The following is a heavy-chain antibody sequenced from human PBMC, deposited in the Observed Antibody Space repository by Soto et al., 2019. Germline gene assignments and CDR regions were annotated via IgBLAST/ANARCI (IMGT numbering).Heavy chain of an antibody. Sequence: QINLKESGPPLVKPTQTLTLTCTFSGFSLSTSGVGVGWVRQPPGKALEWLALIYWDDDKRYSPSLNSRLTITKDTAKHQLVLTMRIMDPVDTATYYCARRSMVRGVMPYYYGMDVWGQGTTVTVS. CDR3: ARRSMVRGVMPYYYGMDV. CDR1: GFSLSTSGVG. D-gene: IGHD3-10*01. V-gene: IGHV2-5*02. CDR2: IYWDDDK. J-gene: IGHJ6*02.